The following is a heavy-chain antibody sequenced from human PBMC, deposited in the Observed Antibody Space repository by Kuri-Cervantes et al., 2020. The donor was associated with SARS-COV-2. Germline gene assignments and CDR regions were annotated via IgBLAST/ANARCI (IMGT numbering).Heavy chain of an antibody. V-gene: IGHV5-51*01. J-gene: IGHJ4*02. Sequence: KVSCKASGYSFSNYYIAWVRQVPGKGLEWMGIIYPGDSKTKYNPSFQGQVTIPADKSITTAFLQWTSLKASDTAIYYCAREEGANSFDSWGQGTLVTVSS. CDR2: IYPGDSKT. CDR1: GYSFSNYY. D-gene: IGHD1-26*01. CDR3: AREEGANSFDS.